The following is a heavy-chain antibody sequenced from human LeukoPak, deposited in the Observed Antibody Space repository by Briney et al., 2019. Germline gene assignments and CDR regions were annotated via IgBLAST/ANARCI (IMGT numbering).Heavy chain of an antibody. CDR3: ATAQYYYTSGSYYPLSDY. CDR1: GFTFSSYA. J-gene: IGHJ4*02. D-gene: IGHD3-10*01. V-gene: IGHV3-23*01. CDR2: ISGSGGGT. Sequence: GGSLRLSCAASGFTFSSYAMSWVRQAPGKGLEWVSAISGSGGGTYYADSVKGRFTISRDNSRNTLYLQMNSLRAEDTAVYYCATAQYYYTSGSYYPLSDYWGQGTLVTVSS.